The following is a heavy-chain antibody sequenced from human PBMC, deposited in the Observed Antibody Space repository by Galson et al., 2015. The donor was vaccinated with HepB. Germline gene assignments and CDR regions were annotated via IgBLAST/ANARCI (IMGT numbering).Heavy chain of an antibody. V-gene: IGHV1-18*01. CDR3: ARSLRGTKYSESDY. Sequence: SVKVSCKASGYTFTSYAMHWVRQAPGQRLEWMGWISAYNGNTNYAQKLQGRVTMTTDTSTSTAYMELRSLRSDDTAVYYCARSLRGTKYSESDYWGQGTLVTVSS. J-gene: IGHJ4*02. CDR1: GYTFTSYA. CDR2: ISAYNGNT. D-gene: IGHD1-14*01.